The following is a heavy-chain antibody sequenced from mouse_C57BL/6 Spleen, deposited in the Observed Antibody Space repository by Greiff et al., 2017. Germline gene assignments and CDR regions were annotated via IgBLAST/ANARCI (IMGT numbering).Heavy chain of an antibody. J-gene: IGHJ2*01. CDR2: IDPETGGT. Sequence: QVQLKQSGAELVRPGASVTLSCKASGYTFTDYEMHWVKQTPVHGLEWIGAIDPETGGTAYNQKFKGKAILTADKSSSTAYMELRSLTSEDSAVYYCTRWSLGQDFDYWGQGTTLTVSS. D-gene: IGHD4-1*01. V-gene: IGHV1-15*01. CDR1: GYTFTDYE. CDR3: TRWSLGQDFDY.